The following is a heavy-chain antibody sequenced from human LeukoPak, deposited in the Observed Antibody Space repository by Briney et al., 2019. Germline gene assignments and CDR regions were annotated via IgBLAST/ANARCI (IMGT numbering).Heavy chain of an antibody. CDR1: GFTFDDYA. CDR3: ASETKRGYSYGSPTDAFDI. Sequence: GGSLRLSCAASGFTFDDYAMHWVRQAPGKGLEWVSGISTSSSYIYYADSVKGRFTISRHNAKNSLYLQMDSLRAEDTAVYYCASETKRGYSYGSPTDAFDIWGQGTMVTVSS. J-gene: IGHJ3*02. CDR2: ISTSSSYI. V-gene: IGHV3-21*01. D-gene: IGHD5-18*01.